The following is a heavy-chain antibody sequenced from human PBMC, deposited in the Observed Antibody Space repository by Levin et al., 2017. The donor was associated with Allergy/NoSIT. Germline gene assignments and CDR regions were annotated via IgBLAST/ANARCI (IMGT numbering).Heavy chain of an antibody. CDR1: GFTFSSYG. Sequence: GESLKISCAASGFTFSSYGMHWVRQAPGKGLEWVAVIWYDGSNKYYADSVKGRFTISRDNSKNTLYLQMNSLRAEDTAVYYCARGSWGSLGYFDYWGQGTLVTVSS. V-gene: IGHV3-33*01. D-gene: IGHD6-13*01. CDR2: IWYDGSNK. CDR3: ARGSWGSLGYFDY. J-gene: IGHJ4*02.